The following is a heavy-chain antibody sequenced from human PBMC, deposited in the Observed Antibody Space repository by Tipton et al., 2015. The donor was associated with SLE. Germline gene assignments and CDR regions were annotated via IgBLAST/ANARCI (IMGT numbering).Heavy chain of an antibody. CDR1: GHTSPNYG. CDR3: AWSVVATTGFDF. CDR2: VSAYTGTT. D-gene: IGHD5-12*01. J-gene: IGHJ4*02. V-gene: IGHV1-18*01. Sequence: QLVQSGAEVKKAGASVRVSRKASGHTSPNYGISWVRQAPGQGLEWMGWVSAYTGTTNYAQKLQGRVTMTADTSTSTAYMELRSLRSDDTAVYYCAWSVVATTGFDFWGQGTLVTVSS.